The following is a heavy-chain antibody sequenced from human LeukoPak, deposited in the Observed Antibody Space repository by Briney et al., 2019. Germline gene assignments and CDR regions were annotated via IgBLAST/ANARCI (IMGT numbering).Heavy chain of an antibody. V-gene: IGHV1-18*01. CDR1: GFTFTRYS. Sequence: ASVTVSCKASGFTFTRYSITWVRQAPGKGHEWMGWISDYNGNTNYAQKYQGRVTMTTDTSTSTAYMELRSLRSDDTAVYYCARVVRSDSFDYDYYYAMDVWGQGTTVTVSS. CDR2: ISDYNGNT. J-gene: IGHJ6*02. CDR3: ARVVRSDSFDYDYYYAMDV. D-gene: IGHD2-8*01.